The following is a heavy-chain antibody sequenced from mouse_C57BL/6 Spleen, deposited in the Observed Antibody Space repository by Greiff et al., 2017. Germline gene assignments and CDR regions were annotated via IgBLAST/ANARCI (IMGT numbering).Heavy chain of an antibody. Sequence: EVQLQQSGPELVKPGASVKISCKASGYTFTDYYMNWVKQSHGKSLEWIGDINPNNGGTSYNQKFKGKATLTVDKSSSTAYMELRSLTSEDSAVYYCARVYDYDGGLAYYAMDYWGQGTSVTVSS. CDR3: ARVYDYDGGLAYYAMDY. V-gene: IGHV1-26*01. D-gene: IGHD2-4*01. CDR1: GYTFTDYY. CDR2: INPNNGGT. J-gene: IGHJ4*01.